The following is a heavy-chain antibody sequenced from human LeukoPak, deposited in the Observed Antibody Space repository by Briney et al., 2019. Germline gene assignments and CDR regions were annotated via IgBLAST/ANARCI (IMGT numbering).Heavy chain of an antibody. CDR3: AKDSDSGSYYEFDY. D-gene: IGHD1-26*01. CDR2: IRYDGSNK. CDR1: GFTFSSYG. J-gene: IGHJ4*02. V-gene: IGHV3-30*02. Sequence: GGSLRPSCAASGFTFSSYGMHWVRQAPGKGLEWVAFIRYDGSNKYYADSVKGRFTISRDNSKNTLYLQMNSLRAEDTAVYYCAKDSDSGSYYEFDYWGQGTLVTVSS.